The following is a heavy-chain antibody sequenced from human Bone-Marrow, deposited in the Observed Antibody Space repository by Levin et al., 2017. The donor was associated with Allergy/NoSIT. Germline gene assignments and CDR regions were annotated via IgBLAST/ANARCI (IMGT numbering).Heavy chain of an antibody. CDR3: ARDESGSGSPHHC. Sequence: GGSLRLSCAASGFIVNNYSMNWVRQAPGKGLEWVSSISSSSAHIYYADSVRGRFTISTDNAKNSLYLQMNSLRDEDTATYYCARDESGSGSPHHCWGQGTLVTVSS. CDR2: ISSSSAHI. D-gene: IGHD3-10*01. CDR1: GFIVNNYS. J-gene: IGHJ4*02. V-gene: IGHV3-21*06.